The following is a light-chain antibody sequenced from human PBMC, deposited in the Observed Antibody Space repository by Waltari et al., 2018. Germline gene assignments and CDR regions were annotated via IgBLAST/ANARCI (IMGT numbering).Light chain of an antibody. V-gene: IGLV2-14*01. CDR3: SSYTSSSRGV. J-gene: IGLJ2*01. CDR2: DVS. Sequence: QSALTQPASVSGSPGQSITISCTGTSSDVGGYNYVSWYQQHPGKAPKLMVYDVSKRPSGVSNRVSGSKSGNTASLTISVLQAEDEADYYCSSYTSSSRGVFGGGTKLTVL. CDR1: SSDVGGYNY.